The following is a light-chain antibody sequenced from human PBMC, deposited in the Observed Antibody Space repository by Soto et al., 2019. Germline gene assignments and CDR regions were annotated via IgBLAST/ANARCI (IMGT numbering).Light chain of an antibody. J-gene: IGKJ1*01. V-gene: IGKV1-27*01. Sequence: DIPMTQSPSSLSASVGDRVTITCRATQDISNYLAWYQQKPGKVPNLLIYAASTLQSGVPSRFSGSGSGTEFTLTISIPQPEDVATYYCQKYNSAPPWTFGLWTKVEI. CDR2: AAS. CDR3: QKYNSAPPWT. CDR1: QDISNY.